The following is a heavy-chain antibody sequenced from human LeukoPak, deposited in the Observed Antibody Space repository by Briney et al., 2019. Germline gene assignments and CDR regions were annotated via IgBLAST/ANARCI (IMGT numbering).Heavy chain of an antibody. CDR1: GSRFTSYW. J-gene: IGHJ3*02. CDR2: IYPGDSDT. V-gene: IGHV5-51*01. CDR3: ARQPRSRAYDAFDI. D-gene: IGHD1-26*01. Sequence: GESLKISFKGSGSRFTSYWIGWVRPMPGKGLEWMGIIYPGDSDTRYSPSFQGQVTISADKSISTAYLQWSSLKASDTAMYYCARQPRSRAYDAFDIWGQGTMVTVSS.